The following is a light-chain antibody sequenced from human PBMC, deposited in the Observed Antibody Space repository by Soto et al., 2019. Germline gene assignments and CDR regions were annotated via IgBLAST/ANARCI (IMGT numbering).Light chain of an antibody. CDR1: QGVGST. V-gene: IGKV3-11*01. J-gene: IGKJ5*01. Sequence: EIVMTQSPATLSVSPGERVTLSCSASQGVGSTSNWYRQQPGQAPRLLIYDAYLRATGVPARFSGSGSGTEFTLTISSLEPEDFAVYYCQQRSNWPPITFGQGTRLEIK. CDR3: QQRSNWPPIT. CDR2: DAY.